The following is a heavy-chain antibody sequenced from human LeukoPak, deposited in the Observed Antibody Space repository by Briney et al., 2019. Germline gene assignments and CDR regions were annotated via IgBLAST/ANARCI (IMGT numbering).Heavy chain of an antibody. J-gene: IGHJ4*02. CDR3: ARDPYYYGSGSYSTHIDY. V-gene: IGHV1-69*13. CDR2: IIPIFGTA. CDR1: GGTFSSYA. Sequence: SVKVSCKASGGTFSSYAISWVRQAPGQGLEWMGGIIPIFGTANYAQKFQGRVTITADESTSTAYMELSSLRSEDTAVYYCARDPYYYGSGSYSTHIDYWGQGTLVTVSS. D-gene: IGHD3-10*01.